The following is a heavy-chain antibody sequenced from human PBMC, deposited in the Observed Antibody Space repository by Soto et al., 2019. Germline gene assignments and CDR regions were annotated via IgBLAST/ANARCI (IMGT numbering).Heavy chain of an antibody. CDR2: ISYDGSNK. D-gene: IGHD1-26*01. J-gene: IGHJ3*02. Sequence: GGSLRLSCAASGFTFSSYAMHWVRQAPGKGLEWVAVISYDGSNKYYADSVKGRFTISRDNSKNTLYLQMNSLRAEDTAVYYCARDRGWELLGNDAFDIWGQGTMVTVSS. CDR3: ARDRGWELLGNDAFDI. CDR1: GFTFSSYA. V-gene: IGHV3-30-3*01.